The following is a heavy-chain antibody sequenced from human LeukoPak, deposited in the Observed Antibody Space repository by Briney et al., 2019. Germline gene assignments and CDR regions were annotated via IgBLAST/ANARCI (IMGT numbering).Heavy chain of an antibody. CDR1: GYTFTSYG. CDR3: ARDRPGGDYYDSSGYYYPFKY. Sequence: ASVKVSCKASGYTFTSYGISWVRQAPGQGLEWMGWISAYNGNTNYAQKLQGRVTMTTDTSTSTAYMELRSLRSDDTAVYYCARDRPGGDYYDSSGYYYPFKYWGQGTLVTVSS. J-gene: IGHJ4*02. CDR2: ISAYNGNT. D-gene: IGHD3-22*01. V-gene: IGHV1-18*01.